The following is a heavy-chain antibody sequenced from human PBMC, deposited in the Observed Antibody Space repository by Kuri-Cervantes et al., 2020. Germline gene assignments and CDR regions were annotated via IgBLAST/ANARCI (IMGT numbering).Heavy chain of an antibody. CDR3: ARERSHNYYHMDV. J-gene: IGHJ6*03. CDR2: IWYDGGNK. CDR1: GFTFSSYG. V-gene: IGHV3-33*01. D-gene: IGHD3-16*01. Sequence: LSLTCEASGFTFSSYGMHWVRQAPGKGLEWVAFIWYDGGNKYYADSVKGRFTISRDTSKNTLYLQMNNLRLEDAAIYYCARERSHNYYHMDVWGKGTTVTVSS.